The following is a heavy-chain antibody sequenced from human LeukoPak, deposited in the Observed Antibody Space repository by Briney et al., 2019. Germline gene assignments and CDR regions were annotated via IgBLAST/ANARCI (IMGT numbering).Heavy chain of an antibody. CDR1: GYTFTSYG. D-gene: IGHD6-19*01. CDR3: AREIVAVAGTIISFGY. J-gene: IGHJ4*02. V-gene: IGHV1-18*01. Sequence: GGSVTVSCKASGYTFTSYGISWVRQAPGKGLEWMGWISAYNGNTNYAQKLQGRVTMTTDTSTSTAYMKLRSLSSDDTAVYYCAREIVAVAGTIISFGYWGQGTLVTVSS. CDR2: ISAYNGNT.